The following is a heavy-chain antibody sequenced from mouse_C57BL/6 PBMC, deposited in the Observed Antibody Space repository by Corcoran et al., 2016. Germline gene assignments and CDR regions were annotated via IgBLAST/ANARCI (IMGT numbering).Heavy chain of an antibody. CDR2: INPYNGGT. Sequence: EVQLQQSGPVLVKPGASVKMSCKASGYTFTDYYMNWVKQSHGKSLEWIGVINPYNGGTSYNQKFKGKATLTVDKSSSTAYMELNSLTSEDSAVYYCARREGITTVVEGLDYWGQGTSVTVSS. V-gene: IGHV1-19*01. CDR1: GYTFTDYY. D-gene: IGHD1-1*01. CDR3: ARREGITTVVEGLDY. J-gene: IGHJ4*01.